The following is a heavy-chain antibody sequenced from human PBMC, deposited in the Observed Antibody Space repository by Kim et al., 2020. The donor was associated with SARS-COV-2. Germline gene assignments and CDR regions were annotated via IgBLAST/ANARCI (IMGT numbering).Heavy chain of an antibody. CDR2: LYTGGST. CDR3: ARQGSGTWPLYYGMDV. J-gene: IGHJ6*02. Sequence: SETLSLTCTVSGGSISSYYWSWIRQPAGKGLEWIGRLYTGGSTNYNPSLKSRVTMSLDTSKNQFSLKLSSVTAADTAVYYCARQGSGTWPLYYGMDVWGQGTTVTVPS. V-gene: IGHV4-4*07. CDR1: GGSISSYY.